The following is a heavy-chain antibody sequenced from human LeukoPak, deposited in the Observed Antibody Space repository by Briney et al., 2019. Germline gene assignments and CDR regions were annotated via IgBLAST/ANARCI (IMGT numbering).Heavy chain of an antibody. CDR3: ARVLSLAVAGNDAFDI. CDR1: GFTFSSYG. V-gene: IGHV3-30*02. D-gene: IGHD6-19*01. Sequence: PGGSLRLSCAASGFTFSSYGMHWVRQAPGKGLEWVAFIRYDGSNKYYADSVKGRFIISRDNSKNTLYLQMNSLRAEDTAVYYCARVLSLAVAGNDAFDIWGQGTMVTVSS. CDR2: IRYDGSNK. J-gene: IGHJ3*02.